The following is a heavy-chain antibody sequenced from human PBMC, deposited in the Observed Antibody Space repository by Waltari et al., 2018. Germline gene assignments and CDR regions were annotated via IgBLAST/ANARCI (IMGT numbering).Heavy chain of an antibody. J-gene: IGHJ4*02. CDR1: GFPFVSHP. V-gene: IGHV3-30-3*01. D-gene: IGHD2-2*01. CDR2: MSFDGSDT. CDR3: ARSTSQTGLSASAMDS. Sequence: QVQLVESGGGVVQPGRSLRLSCDAHGFPFVSHPLPGVRQAPGKGLEWVAIMSFDGSDTFYADAVKGRFTVSRENSKNTLYLQMNSLRREDTGIYYCARSTSQTGLSASAMDSWGQGTLVTVSS.